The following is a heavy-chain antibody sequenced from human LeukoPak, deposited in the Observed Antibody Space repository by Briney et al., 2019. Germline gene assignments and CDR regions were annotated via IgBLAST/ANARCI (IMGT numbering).Heavy chain of an antibody. J-gene: IGHJ4*02. CDR2: LFSSGTT. D-gene: IGHD3-22*01. Sequence: PSETLSLTCTVSGGSFSSGDYSWNWIRQPAGQGLEWIGRLFSSGTTNYNPSLKSRVTISGDTSNNQFSQKLTSVTAADTAVYYCAREDGSSGYYDDYWGQGTLVTVSS. V-gene: IGHV4-61*02. CDR3: AREDGSSGYYDDY. CDR1: GGSFSSGDYS.